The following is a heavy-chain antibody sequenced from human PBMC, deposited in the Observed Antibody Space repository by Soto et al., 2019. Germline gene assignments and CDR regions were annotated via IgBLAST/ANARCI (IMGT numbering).Heavy chain of an antibody. CDR1: GGSISSSSYY. CDR2: IYYSGST. CDR3: ARQDSSSSPIDY. Sequence: PSETLSLTCTVSGGSISSSSYYWGWIRQPPEKGLEWIGSIYYSGSTYYNPSLKSRVTISVDTSKNQFSLKLSSVTAADTAVYYCARQDSSSSPIDYWGQGTLVTVSS. V-gene: IGHV4-39*01. J-gene: IGHJ4*02. D-gene: IGHD6-6*01.